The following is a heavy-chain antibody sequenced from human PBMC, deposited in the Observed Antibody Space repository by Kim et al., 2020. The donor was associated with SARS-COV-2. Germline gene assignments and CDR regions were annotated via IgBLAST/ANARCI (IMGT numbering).Heavy chain of an antibody. J-gene: IGHJ4*02. V-gene: IGHV3-48*02. Sequence: SNSINYADSVRGRFTISRDNARNSVYLQMNSLRDEDTAVYYCTRGQVTFDYWGQGTLVTVSS. CDR2: SNSI. CDR3: TRGQVTFDY.